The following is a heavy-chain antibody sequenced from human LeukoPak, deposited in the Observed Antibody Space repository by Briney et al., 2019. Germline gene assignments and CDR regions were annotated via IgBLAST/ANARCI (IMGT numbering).Heavy chain of an antibody. D-gene: IGHD6-13*01. V-gene: IGHV4-39*07. CDR2: IYYSGST. Sequence: SETLSLTCTVSGGSISSSSYYWGWIRQPPGKGLEWIGSIYYSGSTYYNPSLKSRVTISVDTSKNQFSLKLSSVTAADTAVYYCARVSGPGGWGYSSSWGYYYMDVWGKGTTVTVSS. CDR1: GGSISSSSYY. J-gene: IGHJ6*03. CDR3: ARVSGPGGWGYSSSWGYYYMDV.